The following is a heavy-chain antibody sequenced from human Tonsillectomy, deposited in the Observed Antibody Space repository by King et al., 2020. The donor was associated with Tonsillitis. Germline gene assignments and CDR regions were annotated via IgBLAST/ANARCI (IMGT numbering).Heavy chain of an antibody. CDR3: TTFWCGYFDS. D-gene: IGHD3-3*01. Sequence: DVQLVESGGGVVQPGGSLRLSCAASGFTFSNYWMSWVRQAPGKGLEWVANIDQDGSEKFYVDSVKGRFTISRDNAKNSLYLQMNSLRAEDTAVYFCTTFWCGYFDSWGQGTLLTVSS. CDR1: GFTFSNYW. V-gene: IGHV3-7*01. CDR2: IDQDGSEK. J-gene: IGHJ4*02.